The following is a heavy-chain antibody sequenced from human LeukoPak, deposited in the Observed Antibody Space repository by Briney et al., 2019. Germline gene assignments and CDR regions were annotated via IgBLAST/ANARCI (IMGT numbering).Heavy chain of an antibody. J-gene: IGHJ4*02. CDR3: ARDGYLDY. Sequence: GESLRLSCAASGFTFSEYWMAWVRQAPGRGLEWVAHIKRDGSDKNYVGPVKGRFTISRDNAKNSVYLQMNSLRAEDTATYYCARDGYLDYWGQGTLVTVSS. V-gene: IGHV3-7*05. CDR2: IKRDGSDK. D-gene: IGHD5-18*01. CDR1: GFTFSEYW.